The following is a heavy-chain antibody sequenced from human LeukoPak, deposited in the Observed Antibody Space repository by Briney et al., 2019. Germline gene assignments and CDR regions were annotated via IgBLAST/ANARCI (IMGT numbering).Heavy chain of an antibody. Sequence: SQTLSLTCTVSGGSISSGSYYWSWIRQPAGKGLEWIGRIYTSGSTNYNPSLKSRVTMSVDTSKNQFSLKVNSVTAADTAVYYCARVYDSGSQAYFYYMDVWGKGTTVTISS. CDR3: ARVYDSGSQAYFYYMDV. J-gene: IGHJ6*03. D-gene: IGHD3-10*01. CDR1: GGSISSGSYY. CDR2: IYTSGST. V-gene: IGHV4-61*02.